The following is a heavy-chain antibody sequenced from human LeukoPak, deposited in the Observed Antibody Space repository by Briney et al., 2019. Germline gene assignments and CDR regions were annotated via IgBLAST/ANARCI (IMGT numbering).Heavy chain of an antibody. CDR3: AAWFGESVP. CDR1: GFTFTSAW. CDR2: MNEDGSGR. V-gene: IGHV3-7*01. J-gene: IGHJ5*02. Sequence: GGSLRLYCAASGFTFTSAWMTWLRQTPEKGLEYVAHMNEDGSGRFYVDSAKGRFTISRDDTQNSVYLQMNSLRVEDTAVYYCAAWFGESVPWGQGTLVTVSS. D-gene: IGHD3-10*01.